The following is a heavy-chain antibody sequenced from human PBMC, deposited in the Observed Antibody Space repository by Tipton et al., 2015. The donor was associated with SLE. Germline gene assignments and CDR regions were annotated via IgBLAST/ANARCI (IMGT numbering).Heavy chain of an antibody. CDR3: ARVEQQLPVWYFDL. CDR2: INHSGST. Sequence: TLSLTCAVYGGSFSGYYWSWIRQPPGKGLEWIGEINHSGSTNYNPSLKSRVTISLDTSKNQFSLKLSSVTAADTAMYYCARVEQQLPVWYFDLWGRGTLVTVSS. CDR1: GGSFSGYY. V-gene: IGHV4-34*01. J-gene: IGHJ2*01. D-gene: IGHD6-13*01.